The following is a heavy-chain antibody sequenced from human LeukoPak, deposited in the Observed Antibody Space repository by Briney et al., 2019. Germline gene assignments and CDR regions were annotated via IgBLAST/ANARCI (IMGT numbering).Heavy chain of an antibody. J-gene: IGHJ6*03. Sequence: PSETLSLTCAVSGGSFSGYYWTWIRQPPGKGLQWIGEINHSGSTNYNPSLKSRVTISVDTSKNQFSLKLSSVTAADTAVYYCARRQKGFGELYYYYYYMDVWGKGTTVTISS. CDR1: GGSFSGYY. V-gene: IGHV4-34*01. CDR2: INHSGST. CDR3: ARRQKGFGELYYYYYYMDV. D-gene: IGHD3-10*01.